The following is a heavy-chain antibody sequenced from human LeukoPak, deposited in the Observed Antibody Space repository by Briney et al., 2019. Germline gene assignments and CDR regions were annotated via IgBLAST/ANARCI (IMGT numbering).Heavy chain of an antibody. J-gene: IGHJ4*02. CDR2: ISGYNGNT. CDR3: ARDVEWELPRRFDY. Sequence: ASVKVSCKASGYTFTSYGISWVRQAPGQGLEWMGWISGYNGNTNYAQKLQGRVTMTTDTSTSTAYMELRSLRSDDTAVYYCARDVEWELPRRFDYWGQGTLVTVSS. CDR1: GYTFTSYG. V-gene: IGHV1-18*01. D-gene: IGHD1-26*01.